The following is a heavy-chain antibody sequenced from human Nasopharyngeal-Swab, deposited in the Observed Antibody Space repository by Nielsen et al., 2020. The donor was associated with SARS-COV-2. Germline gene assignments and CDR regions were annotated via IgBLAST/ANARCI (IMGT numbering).Heavy chain of an antibody. D-gene: IGHD6-19*01. CDR1: GFTFSSYA. V-gene: IGHV3-30-3*01. CDR3: ASPPVTGQEYFQH. J-gene: IGHJ1*01. CDR2: ISYDGSNK. Sequence: GSLKISCAASGFTFSSYAMHWVRQAPGKGLEWVAVISYDGSNKYYADSVKGRFTISRDNSKNTLYLQMNSLRAEDTAVYYCASPPVTGQEYFQHWGQGTLVTVSS.